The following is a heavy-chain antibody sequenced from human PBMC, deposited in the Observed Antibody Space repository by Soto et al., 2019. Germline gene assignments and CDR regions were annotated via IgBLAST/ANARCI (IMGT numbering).Heavy chain of an antibody. CDR1: GFTFSRHG. CDR3: ARDEDYTDNGFAY. D-gene: IGHD4-4*01. V-gene: IGHV3-33*01. Sequence: QVQLVESGGGVVQPGTSLRLSCAASGFTFSRHGMHWVRQTPGKGLEWLAVILNDASGHWYADSVKGRFTISRDNFENTLYLQMNGIRLEDTAMDYWARDEDYTDNGFAYWGQGPLVTVSS. J-gene: IGHJ4*02. CDR2: ILNDASGH.